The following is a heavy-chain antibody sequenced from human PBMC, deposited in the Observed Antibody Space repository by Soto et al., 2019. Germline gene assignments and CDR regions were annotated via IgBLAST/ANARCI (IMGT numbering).Heavy chain of an antibody. D-gene: IGHD3-10*01. CDR2: FDPEDGET. Sequence: ASVKVSCKVSGYTLTELSMHWVRQAPGKGLEWMGGFDPEDGETIYAQKLQGRVTMTEDTSTDTAYMELSSLRSEDTAVYYCATVLGLNYYGSGTIKGGYYYYGMDVWGQGTTVTVSS. V-gene: IGHV1-24*01. CDR3: ATVLGLNYYGSGTIKGGYYYYGMDV. CDR1: GYTLTELS. J-gene: IGHJ6*02.